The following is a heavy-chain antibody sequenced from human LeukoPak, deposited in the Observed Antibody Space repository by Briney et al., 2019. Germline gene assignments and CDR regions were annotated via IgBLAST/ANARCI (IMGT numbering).Heavy chain of an antibody. D-gene: IGHD4-23*01. V-gene: IGHV4-59*08. J-gene: IGHJ4*02. Sequence: SETLSLTCTVSGGSISCYYWSWIRQPPGKGLEWIGHIYYSGRTNYDPSLKSRVTISVDTSKTQFFLKLSSVTAADTAVYYCARRLYGGNFDYWGQGTLVTVSS. CDR3: ARRLYGGNFDY. CDR1: GGSISCYY. CDR2: IYYSGRT.